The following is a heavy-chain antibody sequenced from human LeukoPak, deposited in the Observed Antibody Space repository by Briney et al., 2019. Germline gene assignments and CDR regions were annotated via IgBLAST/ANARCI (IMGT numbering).Heavy chain of an antibody. J-gene: IGHJ4*02. CDR3: ARYAKYDILTGYQPALNYYFDY. V-gene: IGHV3-11*06. CDR1: GFTFSDYY. D-gene: IGHD3-9*01. Sequence: GGSLRLSCAASGFTFSDYYMSWIRQAPGRGLEWVSYISSSSSYTNYADSVKGRFTISRDNAKNSLYLQMNSLRAEDTAVYYCARYAKYDILTGYQPALNYYFDYRGQGTLVTVSS. CDR2: ISSSSSYT.